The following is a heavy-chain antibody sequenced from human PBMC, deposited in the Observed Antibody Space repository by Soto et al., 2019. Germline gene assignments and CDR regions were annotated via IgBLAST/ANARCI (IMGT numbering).Heavy chain of an antibody. V-gene: IGHV4-31*03. CDR1: GGPISSGGYY. D-gene: IGHD3-3*01. CDR3: ARSQGRIYDFWSGYSTGPFDY. Sequence: SETLSLTCTVSGGPISSGGYYWSWIRQHPGKGLEWIGYIYYSGSTYYNPSLKSRVTISVDTSKNQFSLKLSSVTAADTAVYYCARSQGRIYDFWSGYSTGPFDYWGQGTLVTVSS. CDR2: IYYSGST. J-gene: IGHJ4*02.